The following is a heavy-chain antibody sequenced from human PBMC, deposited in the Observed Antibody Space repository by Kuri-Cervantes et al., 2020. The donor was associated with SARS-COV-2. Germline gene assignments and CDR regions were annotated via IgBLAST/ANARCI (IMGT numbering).Heavy chain of an antibody. CDR3: ASRGGYSYGYPPTDYYMDV. D-gene: IGHD5-18*01. J-gene: IGHJ6*03. V-gene: IGHV3-7*01. CDR1: GFTFSSYW. CDR2: IKQDGSEK. Sequence: GESLKISCAASGFTFSSYWMSWVRQAPGKGLEWVANIKQDGSEKYYVDSVKGRFTISKDNAKNSLYLQMNSLRAEDTAVYYCASRGGYSYGYPPTDYYMDVWGKGTTVTVSS.